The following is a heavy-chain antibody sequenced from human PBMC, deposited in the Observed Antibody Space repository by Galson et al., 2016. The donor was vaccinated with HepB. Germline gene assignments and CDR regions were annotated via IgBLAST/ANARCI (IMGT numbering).Heavy chain of an antibody. D-gene: IGHD3-16*01. Sequence: SLRLSCAASGFTFSFHWMAWVRQAPGKGLEWVATIKEDGSDKYYVDSVKGRFTISKDNAKNSLYLQMNGLRAEDTAVYYCAKGGGGSMDAWGQGTTVTVSS. J-gene: IGHJ6*02. CDR1: GFTFSFHW. V-gene: IGHV3-7*01. CDR2: IKEDGSDK. CDR3: AKGGGGSMDA.